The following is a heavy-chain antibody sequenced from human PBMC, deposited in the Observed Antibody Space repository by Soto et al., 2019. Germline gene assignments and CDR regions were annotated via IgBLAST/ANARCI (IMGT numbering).Heavy chain of an antibody. J-gene: IGHJ4*02. D-gene: IGHD3-16*02. CDR3: ARAEVEGELSYY. V-gene: IGHV3-33*01. CDR2: IWYDGSNK. Sequence: QVQLVESGGGVVQPGRSLRLSCAASGFTFSSYGMHWVRQAPGKGLEWMAVIWYDGSNKYYADSVKGRFTISRDNSKNTLYLQMNSLRAEDTAVYYCARAEVEGELSYYWGQGTLVTVSS. CDR1: GFTFSSYG.